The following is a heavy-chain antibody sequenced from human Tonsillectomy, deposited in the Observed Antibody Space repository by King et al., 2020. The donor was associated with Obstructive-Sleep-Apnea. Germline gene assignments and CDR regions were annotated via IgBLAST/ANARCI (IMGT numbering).Heavy chain of an antibody. Sequence: VQLVESGGGVVKPGGSLRLSCAVSGFTFSSYGMHWVRQAPGKGLEWVAFIRYDGSNQYYTDSVKGRFTISRDDSKNTLYLQMNSLGAEDTSVYYCAKDLGYRFDCGGQGTLVTVSS. CDR2: IRYDGSNQ. CDR3: AKDLGYRFDC. J-gene: IGHJ4*02. D-gene: IGHD5-12*01. V-gene: IGHV3-30*02. CDR1: GFTFSSYG.